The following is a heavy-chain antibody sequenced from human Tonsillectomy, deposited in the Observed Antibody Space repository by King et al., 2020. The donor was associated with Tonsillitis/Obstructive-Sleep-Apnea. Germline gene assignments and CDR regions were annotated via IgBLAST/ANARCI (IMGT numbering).Heavy chain of an antibody. V-gene: IGHV4-39*01. CDR1: GGSVSSSSYY. Sequence: LQLQESGPGLVKPSETLSLTCTVSGGSVSSSSYYWGWIRQPPGKGLEWIGNIFYSGSTYYNPSLKSRVTISVDTSMNQFSLKLTSVTAADTAVYYCARKGDYGAFDIWGQGTRVPVSS. J-gene: IGHJ3*02. CDR2: IFYSGST. D-gene: IGHD4/OR15-4a*01. CDR3: ARKGDYGAFDI.